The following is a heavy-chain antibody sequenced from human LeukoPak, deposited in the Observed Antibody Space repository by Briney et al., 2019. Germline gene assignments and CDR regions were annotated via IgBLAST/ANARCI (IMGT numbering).Heavy chain of an antibody. Sequence: ASVKVSCKASGYTFTSYGISWVRQAPGQGLEWMGWISAYNGNTNYAQKLQGRVTMTTDTSTSTAYMELRSLRSDDTAVYYCARFIAARPDKWFDPWGQGTLVTVSS. D-gene: IGHD6-6*01. J-gene: IGHJ5*02. CDR2: ISAYNGNT. CDR1: GYTFTSYG. V-gene: IGHV1-18*01. CDR3: ARFIAARPDKWFDP.